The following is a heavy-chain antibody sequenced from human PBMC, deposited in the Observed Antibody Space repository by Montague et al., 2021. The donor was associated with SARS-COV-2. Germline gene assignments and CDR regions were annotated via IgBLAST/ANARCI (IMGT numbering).Heavy chain of an antibody. CDR2: IYSGGSST. D-gene: IGHD1-26*01. Sequence: SLRPSCAASEFAFSSYAMSWVRQAPGKGLEWVSAIYSGGSSTFYADSVKGRFTISRDNSKNTLYLQMDSLRAEDTAVYYCAKSAWGVTDAFDIWGQGTMVTVSS. CDR1: EFAFSSYA. CDR3: AKSAWGVTDAFDI. V-gene: IGHV3-23*03. J-gene: IGHJ3*02.